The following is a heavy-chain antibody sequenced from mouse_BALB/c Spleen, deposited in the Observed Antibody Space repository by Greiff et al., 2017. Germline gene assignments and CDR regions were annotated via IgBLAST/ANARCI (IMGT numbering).Heavy chain of an antibody. CDR2: ISSGSSTI. Sequence: DVMLVESGGGLVQPGGSRKLSCAASGFTFSSFGMHWVRQAPEKGLEWVAYISSGSSTIYYADTVKGRFTISRDNPKNTLFLQMTSLRSEDTAMYYCARGDYYGSFAYWGQGTLVTVSA. D-gene: IGHD1-1*01. V-gene: IGHV5-17*02. J-gene: IGHJ3*01. CDR1: GFTFSSFG. CDR3: ARGDYYGSFAY.